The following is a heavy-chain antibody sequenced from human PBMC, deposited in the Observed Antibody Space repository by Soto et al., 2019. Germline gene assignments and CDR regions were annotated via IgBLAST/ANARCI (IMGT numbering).Heavy chain of an antibody. J-gene: IGHJ4*02. V-gene: IGHV3-33*01. CDR1: GFTFSSYG. Sequence: QVQLVESGGGVVQPGRSLRLSCAASGFTFSSYGMHWVRQAPGKGLEWVAVIWYDGSNKYYADSVKGRFTISRDNSKNTLYLQMNSLRAEDTAVYYCAGDSSGYPIWGQGTLVTVSS. CDR3: AGDSSGYPI. CDR2: IWYDGSNK. D-gene: IGHD3-22*01.